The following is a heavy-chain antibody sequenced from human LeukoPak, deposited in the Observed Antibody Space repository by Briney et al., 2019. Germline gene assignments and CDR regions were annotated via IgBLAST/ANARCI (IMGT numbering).Heavy chain of an antibody. Sequence: GGSLRLSCAASGFTFSSYAMHWVRQAPGKGLEWVAVISYDGSNEYYADSVKGRFTISRDNSKNTLYLQMNSLRAEDTAVYYCARTPYYYGSGSSVFDYWGQGTLVTVSS. V-gene: IGHV3-30-3*01. J-gene: IGHJ4*02. D-gene: IGHD3-10*01. CDR2: ISYDGSNE. CDR1: GFTFSSYA. CDR3: ARTPYYYGSGSSVFDY.